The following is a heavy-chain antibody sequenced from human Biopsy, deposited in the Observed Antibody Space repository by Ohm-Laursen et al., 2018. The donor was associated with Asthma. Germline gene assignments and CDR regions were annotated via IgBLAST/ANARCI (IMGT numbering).Heavy chain of an antibody. J-gene: IGHJ6*04. CDR3: AREATSGEVPFGYFYALDV. CDR1: GGTFSSDA. V-gene: IGHV1-69*13. D-gene: IGHD2-2*01. Sequence: ASVKVSCKASGGTFSSDAISWVRQAPGQGLEWMGGLIPVLGTPDHAQMFEGRVTITADESTSTAYMELSSLSSEDTAVYYCAREATSGEVPFGYFYALDVWGEGTTVTVSS. CDR2: LIPVLGTP.